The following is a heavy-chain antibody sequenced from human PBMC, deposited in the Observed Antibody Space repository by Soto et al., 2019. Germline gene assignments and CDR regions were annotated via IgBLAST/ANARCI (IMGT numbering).Heavy chain of an antibody. D-gene: IGHD6-19*01. V-gene: IGHV3-53*02. CDR2: IYSGGST. CDR3: AGPSSGWSAHTGPGYFDL. Sequence: EVQLVETGGGLIQPGGSLRLSCAASGFTVSSNYMSWVRQAPGKGLEWVSVIYSGGSTYYADPVKGRFTISRDNSKNTLYLQMNSLRAEDTAVYYCAGPSSGWSAHTGPGYFDLWGRGTLVTVSS. CDR1: GFTVSSNY. J-gene: IGHJ2*01.